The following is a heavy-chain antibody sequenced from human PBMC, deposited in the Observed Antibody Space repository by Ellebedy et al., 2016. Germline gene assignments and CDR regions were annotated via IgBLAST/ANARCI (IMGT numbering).Heavy chain of an antibody. Sequence: SETLSLTXTVSGGSVSGATYYWSWIRQPPGKGLEWIGYIYYSGSSNYNPSLRSRVTMSVDRSKNQFSLKLTSVTAADTGTYFCARADYWSGYAPWHLNVWGRGALVTISS. CDR1: GGSVSGATYY. CDR3: ARADYWSGYAPWHLNV. D-gene: IGHD3-3*01. J-gene: IGHJ4*02. CDR2: IYYSGSS. V-gene: IGHV4-61*01.